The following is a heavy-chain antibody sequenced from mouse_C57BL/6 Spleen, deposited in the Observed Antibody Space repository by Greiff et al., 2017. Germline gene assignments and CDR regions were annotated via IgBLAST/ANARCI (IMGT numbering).Heavy chain of an antibody. J-gene: IGHJ4*01. Sequence: VQLQQSGPELVKPGASVKIPCKASGYTFTDYNMDWVKQSHGKSLEWIGDINPNNGGTIYNQKFKGKATLTVDKSSSTAYMERRRLTSEDTAVYYCARKELLRRAYAMDYWGQGTSVTVSS. CDR2: INPNNGGT. CDR1: GYTFTDYN. D-gene: IGHD1-1*01. CDR3: ARKELLRRAYAMDY. V-gene: IGHV1-18*01.